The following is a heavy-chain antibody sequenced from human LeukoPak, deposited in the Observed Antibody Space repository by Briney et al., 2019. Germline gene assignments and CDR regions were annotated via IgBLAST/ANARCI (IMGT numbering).Heavy chain of an antibody. CDR1: GFTFSSYG. Sequence: GGSLRLSCAASGFTFSSYGMHWVRQAPGKGLEWVAVISYDGSNKYYADSVKGRFTISGDNSKNTLYLQMNSLRAEDTAAYYCAKDRFGNYDILTGPLGYWGQGTLVTVSS. V-gene: IGHV3-30*18. D-gene: IGHD3-9*01. CDR3: AKDRFGNYDILTGPLGY. CDR2: ISYDGSNK. J-gene: IGHJ4*02.